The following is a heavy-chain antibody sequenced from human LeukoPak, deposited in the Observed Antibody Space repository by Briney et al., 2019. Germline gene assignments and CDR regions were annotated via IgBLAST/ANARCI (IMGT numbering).Heavy chain of an antibody. J-gene: IGHJ4*02. CDR2: IYSGGNT. CDR1: GFAVSSNS. CDR3: ARSRNGYYGSGSSVGRPYYFDY. V-gene: IGHV3-53*01. D-gene: IGHD3-10*01. Sequence: QPGGSLRLSCTVSGFAVSSNSMSWVRQAPGKGLEWVSFIYSGGNTHNSDSVKGRFTISRDNSKNTLYLQMNSLRAEDTAVYYCARSRNGYYGSGSSVGRPYYFDYWGQGTLVTVSS.